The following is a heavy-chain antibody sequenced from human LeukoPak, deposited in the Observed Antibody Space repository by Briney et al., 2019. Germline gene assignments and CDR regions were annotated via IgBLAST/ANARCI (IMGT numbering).Heavy chain of an antibody. CDR3: AREAGHCGGDCNDY. D-gene: IGHD2-21*02. Sequence: GGSLRLSCAASGFTFSSYEMNWVRQAPGKGLEWVSYIGISPDSTVYADSVKGRFTISRDNAKSTLYLQMNSLRVEDTAVYYCAREAGHCGGDCNDYWGQGILVTVSS. CDR1: GFTFSSYE. CDR2: IGISPDST. V-gene: IGHV3-48*03. J-gene: IGHJ4*02.